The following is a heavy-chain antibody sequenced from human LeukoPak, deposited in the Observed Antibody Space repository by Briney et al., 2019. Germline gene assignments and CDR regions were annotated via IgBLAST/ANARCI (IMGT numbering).Heavy chain of an antibody. V-gene: IGHV3-23*01. J-gene: IGHJ4*02. CDR3: AKDLKREPD. CDR2: TSASGASP. D-gene: IGHD1-14*01. CDR1: GFTFSSYP. Sequence: GGSLRLSCAASGFTFSSYPMSWVRQAPGKGLEWVSATSASGASPYYADSVKGRFTISRDNSKNTLYLQMNSLRVEDTAVYYCAKDLKREPDWGQGTLVTVSS.